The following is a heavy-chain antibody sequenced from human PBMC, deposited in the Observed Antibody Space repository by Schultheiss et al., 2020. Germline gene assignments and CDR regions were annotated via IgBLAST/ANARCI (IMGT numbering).Heavy chain of an antibody. D-gene: IGHD2-2*01. V-gene: IGHV4-59*12. Sequence: SQTLSLTCTVSGGSISSYYWSWIRQPPGKGLEWIGYIYYSGSTNYNPSLKSRVTISVDTSKNQFSLKLSSVTAADTAVYYCARSQYQLFPTYYYYGMDVWGQGTTVTVSS. CDR3: ARSQYQLFPTYYYYGMDV. CDR2: IYYSGST. J-gene: IGHJ6*02. CDR1: GGSISSYY.